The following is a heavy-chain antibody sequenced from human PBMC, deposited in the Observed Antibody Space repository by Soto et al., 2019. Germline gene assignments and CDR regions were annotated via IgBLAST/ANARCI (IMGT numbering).Heavy chain of an antibody. D-gene: IGHD2-15*01. CDR3: TRHEDIVVVVAATGYGMDV. Sequence: GGSLRLSCAASGFTFSGSAMHWVRQASGKGLEWVGRIRSKANSYATAYAASVKGRFTISRDDSKNTAYLQMNSLKTEDTAVYYCTRHEDIVVVVAATGYGMDVWGQGTTVTVSS. CDR1: GFTFSGSA. CDR2: IRSKANSYAT. V-gene: IGHV3-73*01. J-gene: IGHJ6*02.